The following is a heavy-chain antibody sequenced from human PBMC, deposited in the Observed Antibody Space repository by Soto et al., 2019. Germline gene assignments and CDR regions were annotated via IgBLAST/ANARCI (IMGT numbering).Heavy chain of an antibody. CDR2: MNCNSGIT. CDR3: ARDSTSPDY. J-gene: IGHJ4*02. V-gene: IGHV1-8*01. D-gene: IGHD2-2*01. Sequence: GASVKVSCKASGYSFTSNDITWVRQAPGQGLEWMGWMNCNSGITDFAQKFQGRVTMTRNISISTAYMELIGLKSEDTAVYYCARDSTSPDYWGQGTLVTVSS. CDR1: GYSFTSND.